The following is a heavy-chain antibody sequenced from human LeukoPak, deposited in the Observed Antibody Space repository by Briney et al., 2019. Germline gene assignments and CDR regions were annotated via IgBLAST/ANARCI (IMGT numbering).Heavy chain of an antibody. Sequence: PSETLSLTCTVSGGSVSSGSYYWSWIRQPPGKGLEWIGYIYYSGSTNYNPSLKSRVTISVDTSKNQFSLKLSSVTAADTAVYYCAREKGPYGMDVWGQGTTVTVSS. V-gene: IGHV4-61*01. CDR2: IYYSGST. J-gene: IGHJ6*02. CDR1: GGSVSSGSYY. CDR3: AREKGPYGMDV.